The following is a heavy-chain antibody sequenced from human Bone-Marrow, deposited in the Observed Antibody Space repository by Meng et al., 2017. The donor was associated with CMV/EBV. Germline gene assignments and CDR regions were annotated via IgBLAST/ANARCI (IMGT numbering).Heavy chain of an antibody. Sequence: SETLSLTCHVSGHSISSDYFWGWVRQSPGTGLEWVGICDSGDTFYNPSLKSRVAISVDTSANQFSLTLRSVTAADTAVYYCVRHIIVVPARGYGVDVCGQGTTVTVSS. CDR1: GHSISSDYF. CDR3: VRHIIVVPARGYGVDV. D-gene: IGHD2-2*01. V-gene: IGHV4-38-2*01. J-gene: IGHJ6*02. CDR2: CDSGDT.